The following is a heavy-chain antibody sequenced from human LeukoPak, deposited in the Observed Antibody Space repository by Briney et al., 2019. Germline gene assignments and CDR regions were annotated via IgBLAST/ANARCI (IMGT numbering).Heavy chain of an antibody. V-gene: IGHV3-48*03. Sequence: GGSLRLSCAASGFTFSSYAMNWVRQAPGKGLEWVSYISSSGSTIYYADSVKGRFTISRDNAKNSLYLQMNSLRAEDTAVYYCARGSPYYYDSSGCDYWGQGTLVTVSS. J-gene: IGHJ4*02. CDR2: ISSSGSTI. CDR3: ARGSPYYYDSSGCDY. D-gene: IGHD3-22*01. CDR1: GFTFSSYA.